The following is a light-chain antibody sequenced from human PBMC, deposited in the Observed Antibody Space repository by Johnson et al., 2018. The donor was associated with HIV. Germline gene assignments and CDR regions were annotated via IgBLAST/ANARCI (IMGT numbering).Light chain of an antibody. CDR1: YSNIGNNY. Sequence: QSVLTQPPSVSAAPGQKVTISCSGSYSNIGNNYVSWYQQVPGTATKLLIYDNDKRPSGIPDRFSASTSGTSATLGITGLQNGDEADYYCGTWDSSLSAHYVFGTGTKVTVL. V-gene: IGLV1-51*01. CDR2: DND. J-gene: IGLJ1*01. CDR3: GTWDSSLSAHYV.